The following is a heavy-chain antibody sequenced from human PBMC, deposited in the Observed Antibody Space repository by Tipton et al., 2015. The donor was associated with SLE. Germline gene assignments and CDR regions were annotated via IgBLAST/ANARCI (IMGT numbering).Heavy chain of an antibody. J-gene: IGHJ4*02. Sequence: SLRLSCAASGFSFSTYGLHWVRQAPGKGLEWLAFIRYEGSNKYYADSVKGRFTISRDNSKNTLYLQMNSLRAEDTAVYYCAKAPVVPAAKGVYFDYWGQGTLVTVSS. CDR1: GFSFSTYG. CDR3: AKAPVVPAAKGVYFDY. CDR2: IRYEGSNK. D-gene: IGHD2-2*01. V-gene: IGHV3-30*02.